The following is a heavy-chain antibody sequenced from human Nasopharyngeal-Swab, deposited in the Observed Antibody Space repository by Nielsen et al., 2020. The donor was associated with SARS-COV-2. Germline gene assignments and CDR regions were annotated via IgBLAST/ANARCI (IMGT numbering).Heavy chain of an antibody. CDR2: IKQDGSET. D-gene: IGHD2-8*01. CDR3: ARLCCENSVYRPFDY. V-gene: IGHV3-7*01. Sequence: GGSLRLSCAASGFTLSTYGMTWVRQAPGKGLEWVASIKQDGSETYYVDYVKGRFNISRDNATNSLYLQMNSVRAGDTAVYYCARLCCENSVYRPFDYRGQGAPVTVSS. J-gene: IGHJ4*02. CDR1: GFTLSTYG.